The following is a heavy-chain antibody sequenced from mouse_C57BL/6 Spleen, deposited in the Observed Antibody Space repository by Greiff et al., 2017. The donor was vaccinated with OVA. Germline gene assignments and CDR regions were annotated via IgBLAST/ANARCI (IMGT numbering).Heavy chain of an antibody. CDR1: GYTFTDYY. J-gene: IGHJ4*01. CDR2: INPNNGGT. V-gene: IGHV1-26*01. Sequence: VQLQQSGPELVKPGASVKISCKASGYTFTDYYMNWVKQSHGKSLEWIGDINPNNGGTSYNQKFKGKATLTVDKSSSTAYMELRSLTSEDSAVYYCAKYSEGYYAMDYWGQGTSVTVSS. CDR3: AKYSEGYYAMDY.